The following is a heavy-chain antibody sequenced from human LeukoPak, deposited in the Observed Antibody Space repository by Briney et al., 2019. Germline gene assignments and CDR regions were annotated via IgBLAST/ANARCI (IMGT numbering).Heavy chain of an antibody. J-gene: IGHJ4*02. V-gene: IGHV3-7*01. CDR2: IKQDGSEI. Sequence: GGSLRLSCAASGFMFCDYWMSWVRQAPGKGLEWVANIKQDGSEIYYVDSVKGRFTISRDNAKNSLYLQMNSLRAEDTAVYYCARDPGPDYWGQGTLVTVSS. CDR1: GFMFCDYW. CDR3: ARDPGPDY.